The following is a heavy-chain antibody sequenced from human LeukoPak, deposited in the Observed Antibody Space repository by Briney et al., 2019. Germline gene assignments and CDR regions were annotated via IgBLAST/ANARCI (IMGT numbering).Heavy chain of an antibody. V-gene: IGHV3-21*01. CDR2: ITSTSTYI. D-gene: IGHD3-10*01. Sequence: GGSLRLSCAACGFTFSTYSMNWVRQAPGKGLEWVSSITSTSTYIYYADSVKGRFTISRDNAKNSLYLQMNSLRAEDTAVYYCARGYMVSEYWGQGTLVAVCS. CDR3: ARGYMVSEY. CDR1: GFTFSTYS. J-gene: IGHJ4*02.